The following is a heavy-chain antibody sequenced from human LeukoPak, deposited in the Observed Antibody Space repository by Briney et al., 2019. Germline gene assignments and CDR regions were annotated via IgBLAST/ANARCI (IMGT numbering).Heavy chain of an antibody. D-gene: IGHD2-2*02. CDR2: ISGSGGST. CDR1: GFTFSSYA. CDR3: AKDRFSCSSTSCYKLAWFDP. J-gene: IGHJ5*02. V-gene: IGHV3-23*01. Sequence: GGSLRLSCAASGFTFSSYAMIWVRQAPGKGLEWVSAISGSGGSTYYADSVQGRFTIFRDNSKSTLYLQMNSLRAEDTAVYYCAKDRFSCSSTSCYKLAWFDPWGQGTLVTVSS.